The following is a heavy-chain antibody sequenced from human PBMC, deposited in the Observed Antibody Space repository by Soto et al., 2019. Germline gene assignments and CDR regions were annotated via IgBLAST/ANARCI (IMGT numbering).Heavy chain of an antibody. Sequence: ASVKVSCKASGYTFTGYYMHWVRQAPGQGLEWMGWINPNSGGTNYAQKFQGWVTMTRDTSISTAYMELSRLRSDDTAVYYCASSTGGYCRGGSCYNYYYGMDVWRQGTTVTVSS. CDR2: INPNSGGT. CDR3: ASSTGGYCRGGSCYNYYYGMDV. V-gene: IGHV1-2*04. D-gene: IGHD2-15*01. J-gene: IGHJ6*02. CDR1: GYTFTGYY.